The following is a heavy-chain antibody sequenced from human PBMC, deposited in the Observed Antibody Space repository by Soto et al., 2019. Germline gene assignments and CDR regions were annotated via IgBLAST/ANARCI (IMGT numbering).Heavy chain of an antibody. Sequence: PSETLSLTCTVSGGSISSGDYHWSWLRQPPGKGLESIGYIYYSGTTYYNPSLKSRVTISVDTSKNQFSLKLSSVTAADTAVYYCARIGYQLLGYYGLDVWGQGTTVTV. D-gene: IGHD2-2*01. V-gene: IGHV4-30-4*01. CDR1: GGSISSGDYH. CDR2: IYYSGTT. J-gene: IGHJ6*02. CDR3: ARIGYQLLGYYGLDV.